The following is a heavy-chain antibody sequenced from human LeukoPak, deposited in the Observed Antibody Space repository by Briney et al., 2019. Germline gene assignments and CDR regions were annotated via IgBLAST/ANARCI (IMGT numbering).Heavy chain of an antibody. CDR2: IYYSGST. CDR3: ARAPIPYDRSRTDYRFDP. V-gene: IGHV4-59*01. CDR1: GGSISSYY. D-gene: IGHD3-16*01. J-gene: IGHJ5*02. Sequence: SETLSLTCSVSGGSISSYYWSWIRQPPAKGLEWIGYIYYSGSTNYNPSLKSRVTISLDTSKSQFSLKLTSVTAADTAVYYCARAPIPYDRSRTDYRFDPWGQGTLVTVAS.